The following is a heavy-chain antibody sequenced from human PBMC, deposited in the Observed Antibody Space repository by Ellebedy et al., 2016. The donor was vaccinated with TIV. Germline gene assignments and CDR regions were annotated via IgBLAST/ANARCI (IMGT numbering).Heavy chain of an antibody. Sequence: GESLKISXKGSGYTFPNYLIAWVRQMPGKGLEWMGIASPDDSSNKISPSFQGRVTISADKSSSTAYLQWSSLKASDTAMYFCARLPYYYASGTYSPFDFWGQGTLVTVSS. CDR1: GYTFPNYL. V-gene: IGHV5-51*01. CDR2: ASPDDSSN. D-gene: IGHD3-10*01. J-gene: IGHJ4*02. CDR3: ARLPYYYASGTYSPFDF.